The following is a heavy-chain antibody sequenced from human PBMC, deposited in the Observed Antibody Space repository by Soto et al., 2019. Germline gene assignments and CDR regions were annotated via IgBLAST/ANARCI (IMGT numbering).Heavy chain of an antibody. Sequence: PSETLSLTCAVYGGSFSGYYWSWIRQPPGKGLEWIGEINHSGSTNYNPSLKSRVTISVDTSKNQFSLKLSSVTAADTAVYYCARGLRHCSGGSCYSQGAYAFDIWGQGTMVTVSS. V-gene: IGHV4-34*01. CDR1: GGSFSGYY. J-gene: IGHJ3*02. D-gene: IGHD2-15*01. CDR2: INHSGST. CDR3: ARGLRHCSGGSCYSQGAYAFDI.